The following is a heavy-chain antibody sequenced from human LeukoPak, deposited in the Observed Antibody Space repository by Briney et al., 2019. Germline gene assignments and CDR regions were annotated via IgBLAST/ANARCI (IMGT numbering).Heavy chain of an antibody. CDR2: INPSGGST. CDR3: ARDKRPRRWLVPFDP. V-gene: IGHV1-46*01. CDR1: GYTFTSYY. D-gene: IGHD6-19*01. J-gene: IGHJ5*02. Sequence: ASVKVSCKASGYTFTSYYMHWVRQAPGQGLEWMGIINPSGGSTSYAQKFQGRVTMTRDTSTSTVYMELSSLRSEDTAVYYCARDKRPRRWLVPFDPWGQGTLVTVSS.